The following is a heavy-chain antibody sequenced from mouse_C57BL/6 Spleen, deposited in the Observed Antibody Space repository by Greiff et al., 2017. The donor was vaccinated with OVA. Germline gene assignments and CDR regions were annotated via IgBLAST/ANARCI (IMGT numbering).Heavy chain of an antibody. Sequence: EVQLVESGGGLVKPGGSLKLSCAASGFTFSSYAMSWVRQTPEKRLEWVATICDGGSYTYYPDNVKGRFTISRDNAKNNLYLQMSHLKSEDTAMYYCARGSGYFDYWGQGTTLTVSS. CDR2: ICDGGSYT. J-gene: IGHJ2*01. V-gene: IGHV5-4*01. D-gene: IGHD3-2*02. CDR3: ARGSGYFDY. CDR1: GFTFSSYA.